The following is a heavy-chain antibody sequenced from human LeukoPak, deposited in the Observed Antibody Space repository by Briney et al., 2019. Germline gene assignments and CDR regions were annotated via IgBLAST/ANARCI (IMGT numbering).Heavy chain of an antibody. CDR2: ITGDGADT. Sequence: PGGSLRLSCAASGFTFSSYSMNWVRQAPGKGLVWVSRITGDGADTIYADSVKGRFTISRDNAKNTLYLQMNSLRAEDTAVYYCVREGRLFSQHWGQGTLVTVSS. CDR3: VREGRLFSQH. J-gene: IGHJ1*01. D-gene: IGHD2-21*01. V-gene: IGHV3-74*01. CDR1: GFTFSSYS.